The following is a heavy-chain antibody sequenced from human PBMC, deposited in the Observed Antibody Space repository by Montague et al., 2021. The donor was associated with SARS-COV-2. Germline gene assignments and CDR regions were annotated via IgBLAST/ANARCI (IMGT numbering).Heavy chain of an antibody. D-gene: IGHD2-2*01. CDR1: GFIVSDRY. Sequence: SLRLSCAASGFIVSDRYMAWVRQAPGKGLEWVSTIYTDGRTYYAASVKGRFTISRDNSKNTLYLQMNSQRVEDTAVYYCARATSCLYGLDVWGQGTTVIVSS. CDR3: ARATSCLYGLDV. V-gene: IGHV3-53*01. CDR2: IYTDGRT. J-gene: IGHJ6*02.